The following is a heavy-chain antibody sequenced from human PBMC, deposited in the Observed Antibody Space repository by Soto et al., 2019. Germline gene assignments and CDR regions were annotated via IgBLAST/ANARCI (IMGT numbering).Heavy chain of an antibody. CDR3: ARHSFYTHFDY. CDR1: GGSISSSSYY. Sequence: PETLSLTCTVSGGSISSSSYYWGWIRQPPGKGLEWIGSIYYSGSTYYNPSLKSRVTISVDTSKNQFSLKLSSVTAADTAVYYCARHSFYTHFDYWGQGTLVTVSS. CDR2: IYYSGST. J-gene: IGHJ4*02. D-gene: IGHD3-16*02. V-gene: IGHV4-39*01.